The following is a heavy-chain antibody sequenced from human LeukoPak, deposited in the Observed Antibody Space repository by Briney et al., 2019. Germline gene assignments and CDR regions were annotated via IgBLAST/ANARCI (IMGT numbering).Heavy chain of an antibody. V-gene: IGHV3-7*01. CDR1: GFTFSNSW. Sequence: GGSLRLSCGTSGFTFSNSWMTWVRQTPEKGLQWVANIKTDGSETYYVDSVKGRFTISRDNARNSVYLQMNSLRVEDTAVYYCARDPLRYLRVGHYDYWGQGTLVAVSS. D-gene: IGHD3-9*01. J-gene: IGHJ4*02. CDR2: IKTDGSET. CDR3: ARDPLRYLRVGHYDY.